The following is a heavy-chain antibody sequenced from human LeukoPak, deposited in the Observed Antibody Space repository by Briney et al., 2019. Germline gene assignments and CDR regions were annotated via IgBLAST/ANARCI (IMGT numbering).Heavy chain of an antibody. CDR1: GGTFSSYA. CDR2: IIPILGIA. CDR3: ARDPYYYDSSGLFYWYFDL. Sequence: SVKVSCKASGGTFSSYAISWVRQAPGQGLEWMARIIPILGIANYAQKFQGRVTITADKSTSTAYMELSSLRSEDTAVYYCARDPYYYDSSGLFYWYFDLWGRGTLVTVSS. D-gene: IGHD3-22*01. V-gene: IGHV1-69*04. J-gene: IGHJ2*01.